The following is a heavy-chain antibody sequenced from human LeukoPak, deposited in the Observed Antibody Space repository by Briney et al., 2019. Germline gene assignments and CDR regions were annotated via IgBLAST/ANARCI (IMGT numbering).Heavy chain of an antibody. CDR1: GFSFRSYW. CDR2: IKQDGSEK. CDR3: ARGDSNYVDYYYYMDV. J-gene: IGHJ6*03. V-gene: IGHV3-7*01. Sequence: GGSLRLSCVASGFSFRSYWMGWVRQAPGMGLEWVGHIKQDGSEKYYVDSVKGRFTISRDNAKNSLYLQMNSLRVEDTAVYYCARGDSNYVDYYYYMDVWGKGTTVTISS. D-gene: IGHD4-11*01.